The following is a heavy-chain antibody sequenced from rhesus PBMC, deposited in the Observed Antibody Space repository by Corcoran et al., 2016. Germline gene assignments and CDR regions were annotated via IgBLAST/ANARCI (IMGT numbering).Heavy chain of an antibody. Sequence: QLQLQESGPGLVKPSETLSVTCAVSGGSLSSNYWSWIRQPPGKGLGGIGRIYGSVPSTNYNPSLQSRVPLSEDTSKNQLSLKLSSVTAADTAVYYCAGTGIAASGQHFDYWGQGVLVTVSS. CDR3: AGTGIAASGQHFDY. CDR2: IYGSVPST. CDR1: GGSLSSNY. D-gene: IGHD6-31*01. V-gene: IGHV4-169*01. J-gene: IGHJ4*01.